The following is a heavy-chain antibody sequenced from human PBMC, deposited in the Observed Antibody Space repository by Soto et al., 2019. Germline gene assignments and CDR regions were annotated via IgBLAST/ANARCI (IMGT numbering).Heavy chain of an antibody. CDR2: VKSKTDGETA. J-gene: IGHJ4*02. CDR1: GFSFSDAW. V-gene: IGHV3-15*07. D-gene: IGHD3-22*01. Sequence: TGGSLRLSCAASGFSFSDAWLNWVRQAPGKGLEWVGRVKSKTDGETADYATFVKGRFTISRDDSKNALYLQMNSLKTEDTAVYYCAAERAYFHDSNGYLSIDFWGQGTLVTVSS. CDR3: AAERAYFHDSNGYLSIDF.